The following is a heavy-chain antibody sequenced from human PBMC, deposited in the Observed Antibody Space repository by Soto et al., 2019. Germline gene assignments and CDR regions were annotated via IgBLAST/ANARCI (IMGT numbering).Heavy chain of an antibody. Sequence: GGSLRLSCEGSGFTFSKYGIHWVRQAPGKGLEWVAVMSSDGRNEYYADSVKGRFTISRDNSNSTLYLQMSSLRPEDTAVYYCAKVGHIAVVTAWFDYWGQGTLVTVSS. CDR3: AKVGHIAVVTAWFDY. CDR1: GFTFSKYG. V-gene: IGHV3-30*18. J-gene: IGHJ4*02. D-gene: IGHD2-21*02. CDR2: MSSDGRNE.